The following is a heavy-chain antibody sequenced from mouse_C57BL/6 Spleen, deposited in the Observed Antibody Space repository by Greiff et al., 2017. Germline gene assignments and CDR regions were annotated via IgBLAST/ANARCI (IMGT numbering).Heavy chain of an antibody. CDR3: TRNTVVAPIGYAMDD. D-gene: IGHD1-1*01. J-gene: IGHJ4*01. CDR1: GYTFTDYE. Sequence: QVQLKESGAELVRPGASVTLSCKASGYTFTDYEMHWVKQTPVHGLEWIGAIDPETGGTAYNQKFKGKAILTADKSSSTAYMELRSLTSEDSAVYYCTRNTVVAPIGYAMDDWGQGTSVTVSS. V-gene: IGHV1-15*01. CDR2: IDPETGGT.